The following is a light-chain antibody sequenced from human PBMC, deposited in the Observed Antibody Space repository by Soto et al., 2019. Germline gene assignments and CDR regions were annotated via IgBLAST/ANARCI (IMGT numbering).Light chain of an antibody. CDR2: GAS. J-gene: IGKJ1*01. CDR1: QSVASNY. Sequence: EVVLTQSPGTLSLSPGERVTLSCRASQSVASNYLAWYPQNPGQAPRLLIYGASSRATGIPDRFSGNGSGTDFTLTISRREPEDFAVYYCQQYGRSPLTFGQGTKVEIK. V-gene: IGKV3-20*01. CDR3: QQYGRSPLT.